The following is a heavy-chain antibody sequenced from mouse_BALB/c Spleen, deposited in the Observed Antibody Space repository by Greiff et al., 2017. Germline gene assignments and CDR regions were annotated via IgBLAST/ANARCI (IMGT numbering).Heavy chain of an antibody. D-gene: IGHD2-14*01. CDR3: VRDGEVRRGYYAMDY. V-gene: IGHV2-9-2*01. CDR2: IWTGGGT. Sequence: VQGVESGPGLVAPSQSLSITCTVSGFSLTSYDISWIRQPPGKGLEWLGVIWTGGGTNYNSAFMSRLSISKDNSKSQVFLKMNSLQTDDTAIYYCVRDGEVRRGYYAMDYWGQGTSVTVSS. CDR1: GFSLTSYD. J-gene: IGHJ4*01.